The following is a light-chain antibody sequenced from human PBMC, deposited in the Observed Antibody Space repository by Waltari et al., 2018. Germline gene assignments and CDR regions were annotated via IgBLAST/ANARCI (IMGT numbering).Light chain of an antibody. CDR3: QQDGGSPDT. CDR1: QSVHNDN. V-gene: IGKV3-20*01. CDR2: GAS. J-gene: IGKJ5*01. Sequence: DNVLTQSPGTLSLSPGERATLSCRASQSVHNDNLPWFQQTPGQAPRLLIFGASSRATGITDRFSGSGSGTDFILTISRVEPEGFGLYYCQQDGGSPDTFGQGTRLEIK.